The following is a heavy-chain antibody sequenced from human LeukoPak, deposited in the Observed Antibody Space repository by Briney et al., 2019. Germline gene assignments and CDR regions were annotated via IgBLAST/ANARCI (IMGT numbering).Heavy chain of an antibody. CDR2: IYHSGST. CDR3: ARVQADTAYFDY. V-gene: IGHV4-30-2*01. J-gene: IGHJ4*02. CDR1: GGSISSGGYS. Sequence: PSETLSLTCAVSGGSISSGGYSWSWIRQPPGKGLEWIGYIYHSGSTYYNPSLKSRVTISVDRSKNQFSLKLGSVTAADTAVYYCARVQADTAYFDYWGQGTLVTVSS. D-gene: IGHD5-18*01.